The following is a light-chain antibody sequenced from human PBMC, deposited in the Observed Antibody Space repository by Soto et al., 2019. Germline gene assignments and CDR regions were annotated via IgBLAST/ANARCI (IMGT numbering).Light chain of an antibody. CDR3: QKYNTAPQT. CDR1: QGIIDY. V-gene: IGKV1-27*01. CDR2: AAS. Sequence: DVQMTQSPSSLSASVGDRVTITCRASQGIIDYLAWYQQKPGKAPNLLIYAASTLHSGVPSRFSGSGSGTDFTLTSTNLEHEDVGTYYCQKYNTAPQTFGPGTKVEIK. J-gene: IGKJ1*01.